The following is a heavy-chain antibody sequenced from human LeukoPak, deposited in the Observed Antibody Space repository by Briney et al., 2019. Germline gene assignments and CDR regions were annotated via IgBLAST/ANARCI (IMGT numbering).Heavy chain of an antibody. Sequence: SETLSLTCTVSGGSISSSIYYWGWIRQPPGMGLEWIGSIYYGGSTYYNPSLKSRVTISVDTSKNQFSLKLTSVTAADTAVYYCARHDWKYWGQGTLVTVSS. CDR2: IYYGGST. J-gene: IGHJ4*02. V-gene: IGHV4-39*01. CDR1: GGSISSSIYY. D-gene: IGHD1-1*01. CDR3: ARHDWKY.